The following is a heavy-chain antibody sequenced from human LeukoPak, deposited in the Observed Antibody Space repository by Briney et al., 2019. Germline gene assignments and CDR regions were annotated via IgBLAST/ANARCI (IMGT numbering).Heavy chain of an antibody. D-gene: IGHD6-13*01. Sequence: GASVKVSFTASGYTFPSYGITWVRQAPGQGLECMGWISPYSGNTDYAQKFQGRVTMTTDTSTTTAYMELRSLRSDDTAVYYCARASGVSAAGSPYYFDYWGQGTLVTVSS. V-gene: IGHV1-18*01. CDR3: ARASGVSAAGSPYYFDY. J-gene: IGHJ4*02. CDR2: ISPYSGNT. CDR1: GYTFPSYG.